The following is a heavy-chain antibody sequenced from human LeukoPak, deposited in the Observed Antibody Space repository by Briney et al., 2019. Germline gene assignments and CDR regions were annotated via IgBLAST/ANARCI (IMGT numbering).Heavy chain of an antibody. CDR3: AKVPSAHYDILTGYLDY. J-gene: IGHJ4*02. D-gene: IGHD3-9*01. Sequence: GGSLRLSCAASGFTFGSYAMSWVRQAPGKGLEWVSAISGSGGSTYYADSVKGRFTISRDNSKNTLYLQMNSLRAEDTAVYYCAKVPSAHYDILTGYLDYWGQGTLVTVSS. CDR2: ISGSGGST. CDR1: GFTFGSYA. V-gene: IGHV3-23*01.